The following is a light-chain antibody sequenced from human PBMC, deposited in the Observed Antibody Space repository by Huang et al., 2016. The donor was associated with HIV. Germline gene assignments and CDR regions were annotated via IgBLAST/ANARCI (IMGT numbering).Light chain of an antibody. V-gene: IGKV3-15*01. Sequence: IVMTQSPGTLSVSPGERATLSCRASHNTNNNLAWYQQKPGQAPRLFIYGASTRATGIPARFSGSGSGTEFTLTISSLQSEDFAVYYCQQSNDWPLTFGGGTKVEIK. CDR2: GAS. J-gene: IGKJ4*01. CDR1: HNTNNN. CDR3: QQSNDWPLT.